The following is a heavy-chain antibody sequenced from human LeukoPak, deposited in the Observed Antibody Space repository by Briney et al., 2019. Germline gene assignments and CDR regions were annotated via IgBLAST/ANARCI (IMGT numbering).Heavy chain of an antibody. Sequence: PGGSLRLSCAAYGLMFSRYAMIWVRQTPGKGLEWVSAITVTGAGTYYADSVKGRSTMSRDNSRNTVYLQMDSLRAEDPAVNFCARGSAAAANRNWFDSWGQGTLVTVSS. CDR3: ARGSAAAANRNWFDS. J-gene: IGHJ5*01. CDR1: GLMFSRYA. D-gene: IGHD6-13*01. CDR2: ITVTGAGT. V-gene: IGHV3-23*01.